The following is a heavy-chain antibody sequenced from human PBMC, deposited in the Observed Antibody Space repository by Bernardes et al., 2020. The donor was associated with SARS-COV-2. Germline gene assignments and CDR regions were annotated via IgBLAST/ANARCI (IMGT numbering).Heavy chain of an antibody. CDR3: TRDKWGSSDI. CDR1: GLPFGNYW. CDR2: IKNDGSHP. Sequence: GGSLGLSCEVSGLPFGNYWMQWVRQVPGKGPAWVSRIKNDGSHPEYADSVKGRFTISRDNAKNILYLQMNSLRAEDTAVYHCTRDKWGSSDIWGQGTRVTVAS. V-gene: IGHV3-74*01. D-gene: IGHD7-27*01. J-gene: IGHJ3*02.